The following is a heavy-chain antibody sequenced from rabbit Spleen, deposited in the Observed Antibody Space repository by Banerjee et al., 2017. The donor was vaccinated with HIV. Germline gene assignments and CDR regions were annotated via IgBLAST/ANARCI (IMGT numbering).Heavy chain of an antibody. CDR1: GFDFSNKAV. V-gene: IGHV1S45*01. CDR2: INAITGKA. Sequence: QAQIVESGGGLVKPEGYLKLSCTASGFDFSNKAVMCWVRQDPGKGLEWIACINAITGKAVYASWAKGRFTFSKTSSTTVTLQMTSLTAADTATYFCARDLDGVIGLNFGWWGPGTLVTVS. CDR3: ARDLDGVIGLNFGW. D-gene: IGHD1-1*01. J-gene: IGHJ4*01.